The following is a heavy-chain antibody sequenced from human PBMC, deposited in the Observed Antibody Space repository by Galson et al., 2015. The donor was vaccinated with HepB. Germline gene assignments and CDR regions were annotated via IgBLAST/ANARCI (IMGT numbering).Heavy chain of an antibody. Sequence: PALVKPTQTLTLTCAVSGLSVNNAKMGVTWIRQPPGKALEWLAHLFSNDEKSYSTSLRSRLTISEDPSKSQVVLTMTNMDPVDTATYFCARIVYTCGGDCYYYVDHWGQGTLVTVSS. CDR2: LFSNDEK. J-gene: IGHJ4*02. CDR1: GLSVNNAKMG. D-gene: IGHD2-21*02. V-gene: IGHV2-26*01. CDR3: ARIVYTCGGDCYYYVDH.